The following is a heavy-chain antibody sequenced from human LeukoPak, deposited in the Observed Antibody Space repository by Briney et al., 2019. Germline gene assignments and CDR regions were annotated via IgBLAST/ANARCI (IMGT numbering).Heavy chain of an antibody. V-gene: IGHV1-2*02. Sequence: ASVKVSCKTSGYTFTGYFMHWVRQAPGQGLEWMGWINPSSGGTNYAQKFQGRVTMTRDTSISTAYMDLSRLRSDDTAVYYCARGGLPVYYYYYMDVWGKGTTVTISS. CDR3: ARGGLPVYYYYYMDV. CDR1: GYTFTGYF. CDR2: INPSSGGT. D-gene: IGHD3-16*01. J-gene: IGHJ6*03.